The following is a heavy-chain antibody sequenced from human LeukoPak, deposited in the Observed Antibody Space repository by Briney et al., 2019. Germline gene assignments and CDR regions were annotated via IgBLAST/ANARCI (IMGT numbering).Heavy chain of an antibody. J-gene: IGHJ4*02. D-gene: IGHD6-6*01. CDR3: ARDSIAAPYDY. Sequence: RASVKVSCKASGYTFTGYYMHWLRQAPGQGLEWMGWINPNSGGTNYAQKFQGRVTMTRDTSISTAYMELSRLRSDDTAVYYCARDSIAAPYDYWGQGTLVTVSS. V-gene: IGHV1-2*02. CDR1: GYTFTGYY. CDR2: INPNSGGT.